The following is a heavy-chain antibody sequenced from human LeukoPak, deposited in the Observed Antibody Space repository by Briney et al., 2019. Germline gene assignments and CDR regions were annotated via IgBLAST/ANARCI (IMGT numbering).Heavy chain of an antibody. CDR3: ASIPAAGTSAGDY. CDR1: GFTFSSYA. CDR2: ISGSGGST. D-gene: IGHD6-13*01. Sequence: GGSLRLSCAASGFTFSSYAMSWVRQAPGKGLEWVSAISGSGGSTYYADSVKGRFTISRDNSKNTLYLQMNSLRAEDTAVYYCASIPAAGTSAGDYWGQGTLVTVSS. J-gene: IGHJ4*02. V-gene: IGHV3-23*01.